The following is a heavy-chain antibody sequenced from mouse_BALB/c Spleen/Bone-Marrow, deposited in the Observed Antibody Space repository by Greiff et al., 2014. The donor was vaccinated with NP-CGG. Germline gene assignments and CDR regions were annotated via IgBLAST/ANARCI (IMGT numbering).Heavy chain of an antibody. V-gene: IGHV1S29*02. CDR1: GYTFTDYN. CDR3: AITTLYAMDY. Sequence: EVQLQQSGPELVKPGASVKISCKASGYTFTDYNMHWVKQSHGKSLEWIGYIYPYNGGTGYNQKFKCKATLTVDNSSSTAYMELRSLTSEDSAVYYCAITTLYAMDYWGQGTSVTVSS. D-gene: IGHD2-12*01. CDR2: IYPYNGGT. J-gene: IGHJ4*01.